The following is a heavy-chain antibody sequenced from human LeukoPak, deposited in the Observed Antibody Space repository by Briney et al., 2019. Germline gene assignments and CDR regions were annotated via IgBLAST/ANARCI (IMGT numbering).Heavy chain of an antibody. CDR2: ISGSGDRT. V-gene: IGHV3-23*01. J-gene: IGHJ4*02. CDR1: GFTFSNYA. D-gene: IGHD3-22*01. Sequence: RTGGSLRLSCAASGFTFSNYAMTWVRQAPGRGLEWVSTISGSGDRTNYADSVKGLFSISRDNSRNTLYLQLNSLRADDTAVYFCAKDRPRDYGSRDSMIDQWGQGTLVTVSS. CDR3: AKDRPRDYGSRDSMIDQ.